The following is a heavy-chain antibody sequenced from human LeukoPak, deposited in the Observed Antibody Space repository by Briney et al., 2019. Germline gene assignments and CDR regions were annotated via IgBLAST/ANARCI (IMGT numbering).Heavy chain of an antibody. V-gene: IGHV4-39*01. J-gene: IGHJ4*02. CDR3: ARHPLYDYVWGSYAYYFDY. Sequence: PSETLSLTCTVSGGSISSYYWGWIRQPPGKGLEWIGSIYYSGSTYYNPSLKSRVTISVDTSKNQFSLKLSSVTAADTAVYYCARHPLYDYVWGSYAYYFDYWGQGTLVTVSS. D-gene: IGHD3-16*01. CDR2: IYYSGST. CDR1: GGSISSYY.